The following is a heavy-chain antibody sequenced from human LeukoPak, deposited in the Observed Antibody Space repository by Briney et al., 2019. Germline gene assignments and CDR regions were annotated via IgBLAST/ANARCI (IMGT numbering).Heavy chain of an antibody. Sequence: ASVTVSCKASGYTFTSYYMHWVRQAPGQGLEWMGIINPSGGSTSYAQKFQGRVTMTRDMSTSTVYMELSSLRSEDTAVYYCARAPDDYGDYLGDAFDIWGQGTMVTVSS. D-gene: IGHD4-17*01. CDR3: ARAPDDYGDYLGDAFDI. CDR1: GYTFTSYY. J-gene: IGHJ3*02. CDR2: INPSGGST. V-gene: IGHV1-46*01.